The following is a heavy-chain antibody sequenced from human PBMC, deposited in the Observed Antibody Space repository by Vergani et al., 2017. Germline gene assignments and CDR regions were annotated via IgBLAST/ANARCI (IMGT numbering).Heavy chain of an antibody. Sequence: QVQLVQSGAEVKKPGSSVKVSCKASGGTFSSYAISWVRQAPGQGLEWMGRIIPIFGTANYAQKFKGRVTITADESTSTAYMELSSLRSEDTAVYYCARGLAYCGGDCYSVSQFDPWGQGTLVTVSS. J-gene: IGHJ5*02. CDR1: GGTFSSYA. D-gene: IGHD2-21*02. CDR3: ARGLAYCGGDCYSVSQFDP. CDR2: IIPIFGTA. V-gene: IGHV1-69*13.